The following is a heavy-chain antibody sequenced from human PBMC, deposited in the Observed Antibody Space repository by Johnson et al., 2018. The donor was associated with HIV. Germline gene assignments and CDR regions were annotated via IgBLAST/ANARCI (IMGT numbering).Heavy chain of an antibody. J-gene: IGHJ3*02. Sequence: VESGGGVVQPGRSLRLSCAASGFTFSSYAMHWVRQAPGKGLEWVSGISWNSGSIDYADSVKGRFTISRDNAKNSLYLQMNSLRAEDTALYYCTKAHYGSGEYVIWGQGTMVTVSS. D-gene: IGHD3-10*01. CDR2: ISWNSGSI. CDR1: GFTFSSYA. CDR3: TKAHYGSGEYVI. V-gene: IGHV3-9*01.